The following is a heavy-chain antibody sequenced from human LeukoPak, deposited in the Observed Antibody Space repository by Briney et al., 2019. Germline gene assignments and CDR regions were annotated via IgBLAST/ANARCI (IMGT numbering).Heavy chain of an antibody. D-gene: IGHD2-2*01. CDR2: IHHAGST. Sequence: PSETLSLTCTVSDYYVSSGYYWGWIRQPPGKGLEWIGNIHHAGSTYYNPSLKSRVTISVDTSKNQFSLRLSSVTAADTAVYFRARMYCTTTSCSYGFDIWAQGTMATVSS. V-gene: IGHV4-38-2*02. CDR3: ARMYCTTTSCSYGFDI. J-gene: IGHJ3*02. CDR1: DYYVSSGYY.